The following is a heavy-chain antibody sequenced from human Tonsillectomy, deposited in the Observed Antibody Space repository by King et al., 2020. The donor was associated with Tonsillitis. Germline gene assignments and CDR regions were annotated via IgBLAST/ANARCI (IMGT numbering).Heavy chain of an antibody. D-gene: IGHD5-12*01. CDR2: IWYDGSNK. J-gene: IGHJ4*02. Sequence: VQLVESGGGVVQPGGSLRLSCEASGFTFSSYGMHWVRQAPGKGLEWVAFIWYDGSNKYYAASVKGRFTISRDNSKNTLYLQMNSLRPEDTAVYYCAKDTFTMGYSKEYWGQGTLVTVSS. CDR3: AKDTFTMGYSKEY. V-gene: IGHV3-30*02. CDR1: GFTFSSYG.